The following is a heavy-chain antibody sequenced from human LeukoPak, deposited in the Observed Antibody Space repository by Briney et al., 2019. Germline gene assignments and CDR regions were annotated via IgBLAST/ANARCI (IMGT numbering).Heavy chain of an antibody. J-gene: IGHJ6*03. CDR1: GFTVSSNY. CDR2: IYSGGST. V-gene: IGHV3-53*01. Sequence: GGSLRLSCAASGFTVSSNYMSWVRPAPGKGLEWVSVIYSGGSTYYADSVEGRFTISRDNSKNTLYLQMTSLRAEDTAVYYCARDRAGYYMDVWGKGTTVTVSS. CDR3: ARDRAGYYMDV.